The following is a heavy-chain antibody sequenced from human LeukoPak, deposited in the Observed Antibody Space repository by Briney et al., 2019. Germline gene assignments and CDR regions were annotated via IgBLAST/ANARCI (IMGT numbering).Heavy chain of an antibody. CDR1: GFTFSSYA. V-gene: IGHV3-30-3*01. D-gene: IGHD4-17*01. CDR3: ARDSSTVTTPYGY. CDR2: ISYDGSNK. J-gene: IGHJ4*02. Sequence: GGSLRLSCAASGFTFSSYAMHWVRQAPGKGLEWVAVISYDGSNKYYADSVKGRFTISRDNSKNTLYLQMNSLRAEDTAVYYCARDSSTVTTPYGYWGQGTLVTVSS.